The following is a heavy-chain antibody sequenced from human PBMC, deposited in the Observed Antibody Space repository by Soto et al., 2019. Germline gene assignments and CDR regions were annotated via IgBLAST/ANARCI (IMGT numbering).Heavy chain of an antibody. V-gene: IGHV4-39*07. Sequence: SETLSLTCTVSGGSFDITSSYWAWVRQPPEKGLEWIAYIYYSGSTYYNPSLKSRVTISVDTSKNQFSLKLSSVTAADTAVYYCARGGRYYDFWSGYYTGIFVGYMDVWGKGTKVSVA. D-gene: IGHD3-3*01. CDR1: GGSFDITSSY. CDR3: ARGGRYYDFWSGYYTGIFVGYMDV. J-gene: IGHJ6*03. CDR2: IYYSGST.